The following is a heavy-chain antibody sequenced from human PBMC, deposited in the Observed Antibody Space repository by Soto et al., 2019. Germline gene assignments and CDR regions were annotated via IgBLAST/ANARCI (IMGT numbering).Heavy chain of an antibody. CDR1: GFTFSSYW. CDR3: ARVYKPAFDYYYYGMDV. V-gene: IGHV3-74*01. J-gene: IGHJ6*02. CDR2: INSDGSST. D-gene: IGHD1-20*01. Sequence: PGGSLRLSCAASGFTFSSYWMHWVRQAPGKGLVWVSRINSDGSSTGYADSVKGRFTISRDNAKNTLYLQMNSLRAEDTAVYYCARVYKPAFDYYYYGMDVWGQGTTVTVS.